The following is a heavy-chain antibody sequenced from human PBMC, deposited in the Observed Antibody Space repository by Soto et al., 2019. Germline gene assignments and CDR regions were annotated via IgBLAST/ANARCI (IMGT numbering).Heavy chain of an antibody. CDR2: IYYSGTT. J-gene: IGHJ4*02. Sequence: LSLTCTVSGGSMNTYYWGWFRQPPGRGLEWIGYIYYSGTTTYSPSLKSRVTIAVDTSKNQFSLKLNSVTAADTAVYYCARLGGYYQAFDQWGQG. D-gene: IGHD3-22*01. CDR1: GGSMNTYY. CDR3: ARLGGYYQAFDQ. V-gene: IGHV4-59*08.